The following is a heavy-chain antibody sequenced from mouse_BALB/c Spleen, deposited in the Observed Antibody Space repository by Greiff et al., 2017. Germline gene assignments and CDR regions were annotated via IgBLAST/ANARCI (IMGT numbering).Heavy chain of an antibody. J-gene: IGHJ3*01. Sequence: DVHLVESGGGLVKPGGSLKLSCAASGFAFSSYDMSWVRQTPEKRLEWVAYISSGGGSTYYPDTVKGRFTISRDNAKNTLYLQMSSLKSEDTAMYYCARHNPGPFAYWGQGTLVTVSA. CDR2: ISSGGGST. CDR1: GFAFSSYD. D-gene: IGHD3-3*01. CDR3: ARHNPGPFAY. V-gene: IGHV5-12-1*01.